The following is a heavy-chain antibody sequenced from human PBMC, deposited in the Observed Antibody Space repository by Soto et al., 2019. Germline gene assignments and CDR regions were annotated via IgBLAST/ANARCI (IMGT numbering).Heavy chain of an antibody. Sequence: GEYLKITCQVSGYSFTSYWIGWVRQMSGKGLEWMAMIFPDDSDTRYSPSFQGRVTISVDKSTSTASLQWHSLESSDTAMYYCARLDYGSGTPHFDVWGQGTQVTVSS. D-gene: IGHD3-10*01. CDR2: IFPDDSDT. CDR3: ARLDYGSGTPHFDV. J-gene: IGHJ4*02. CDR1: GYSFTSYW. V-gene: IGHV5-51*01.